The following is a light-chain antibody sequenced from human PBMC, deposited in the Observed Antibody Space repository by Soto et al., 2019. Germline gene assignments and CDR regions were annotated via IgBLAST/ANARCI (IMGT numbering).Light chain of an antibody. CDR3: XYYADSFVR. CDR1: QSVSTRS. Sequence: EIVLTQSPGTLSLSPGQRAILSCRASQSVSTRSLAWYQQKPGQATRLLIYGAFSRAAGIADRFRGSGSGXDXXXXXXXLXPEDFAXXXXXYYADSFVRFGGGTRVEI. V-gene: IGKV3-20*01. CDR2: GAF. J-gene: IGKJ4*01.